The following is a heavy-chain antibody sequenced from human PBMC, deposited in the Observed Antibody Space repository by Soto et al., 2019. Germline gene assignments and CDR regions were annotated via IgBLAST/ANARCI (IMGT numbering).Heavy chain of an antibody. V-gene: IGHV3-33*01. J-gene: IGHJ6*02. D-gene: IGHD3-9*01. CDR2: IWYDGSNK. CDR1: GFTFSSYG. CDR3: ARGVTGYDAGDYYYGMDV. Sequence: PGGSLRLSCAASGFTFSSYGMHWVRQAPGKGLEWVAVIWYDGSNKYYADSVKGRFTISRDNSKNTLYLQMNSLRAEDTAVYYCARGVTGYDAGDYYYGMDVWGQGTTVTVSS.